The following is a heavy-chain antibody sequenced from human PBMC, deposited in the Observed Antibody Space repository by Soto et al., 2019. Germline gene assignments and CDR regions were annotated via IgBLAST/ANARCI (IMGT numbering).Heavy chain of an antibody. Sequence: GGSLRLSCATSGFPFSDYYMSWIRQAPGKGLEWLSHISPKSTYRNYADSVKGRFTISRDNTKSSLFLQMSSLGVEDTAVYYCARGGGGGLFEHWGQGVLVTVSS. D-gene: IGHD2-21*01. V-gene: IGHV3-11*06. CDR3: ARGGGGGLFEH. CDR1: GFPFSDYY. J-gene: IGHJ4*02. CDR2: ISPKSTYR.